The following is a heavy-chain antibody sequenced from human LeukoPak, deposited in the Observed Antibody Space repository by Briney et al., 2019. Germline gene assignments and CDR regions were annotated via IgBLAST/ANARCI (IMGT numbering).Heavy chain of an antibody. J-gene: IGHJ4*02. D-gene: IGHD6-13*01. V-gene: IGHV1-2*02. CDR3: ARELSWDIKSRSWPY. Sequence: APVWGSCKASGDTFTGYYMHWVRQAPGQGLVWMGWINPNSGGTNYAQKFQGRVTMTRDTSISTAYMELSRLRSDDTAVYYCARELSWDIKSRSWPYWGQGTLVTVSS. CDR2: INPNSGGT. CDR1: GDTFTGYY.